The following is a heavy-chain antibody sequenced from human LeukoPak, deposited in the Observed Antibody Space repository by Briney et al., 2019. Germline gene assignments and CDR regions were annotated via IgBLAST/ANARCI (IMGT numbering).Heavy chain of an antibody. D-gene: IGHD5-18*01. CDR1: GFTFTDYY. CDR2: IKQDGSEK. CDR3: ARDEGGRGYSYGYDY. V-gene: IGHV3-7*01. Sequence: GGSLRLSCAASGFTFTDYYMSWIRQAPGKGLEWVANIKQDGSEKYYVDSVKGRFTISRDNAKNSLYLQMNSLRAEDTAVYYCARDEGGRGYSYGYDYWGQGTLVTVSS. J-gene: IGHJ4*02.